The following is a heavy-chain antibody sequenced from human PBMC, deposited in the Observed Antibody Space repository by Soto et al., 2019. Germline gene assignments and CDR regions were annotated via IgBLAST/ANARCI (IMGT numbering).Heavy chain of an antibody. CDR1: GGSISSIRYY. CDR2: IYYSGST. J-gene: IGHJ4*02. CDR3: AGGISIWNPLDY. Sequence: SETLSLTCSVSGGSISSIRYYWGWIRQPPGKGLEWIGSIYYSGSTYYNPSLKSRVTIHVDTTTTQFSSKLSSVTARPRAVYSCAGGISIWNPLDYPGQGNLDTVSA. D-gene: IGHD3-3*02. V-gene: IGHV4-39*02.